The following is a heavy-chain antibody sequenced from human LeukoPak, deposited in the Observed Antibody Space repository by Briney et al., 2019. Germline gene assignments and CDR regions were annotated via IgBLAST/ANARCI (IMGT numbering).Heavy chain of an antibody. D-gene: IGHD3-9*01. J-gene: IGHJ4*02. V-gene: IGHV3-66*01. CDR3: AREDILTGYS. Sequence: PGGSLRLSCAASGFTVSSTYMSWVRQAPGKGLEWVSAIYSGGSTYYADSVKGRFTISRDNSKNTLYLQMNSLRAEDTAVYYCAREDILTGYSWGQGTLVTVSS. CDR2: IYSGGST. CDR1: GFTVSSTY.